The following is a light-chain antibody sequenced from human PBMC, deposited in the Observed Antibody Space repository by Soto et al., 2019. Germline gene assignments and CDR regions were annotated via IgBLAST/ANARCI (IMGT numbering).Light chain of an antibody. CDR3: QQYNNWPPMT. CDR1: HSVSSN. CDR2: GAP. J-gene: IGKJ1*01. Sequence: EIVLTQSPGTLALSPGERATLSCRASHSVSSNLAWYQQKPGQAPRLLIYGAPTRATGIPARFSGSGSGTEFTLTISSLQSEDFAVYYCQQYNNWPPMTFGQGTKVDI. V-gene: IGKV3-15*01.